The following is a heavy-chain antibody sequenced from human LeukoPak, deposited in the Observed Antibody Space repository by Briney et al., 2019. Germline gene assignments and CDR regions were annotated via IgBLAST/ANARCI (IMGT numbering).Heavy chain of an antibody. J-gene: IGHJ4*02. CDR1: GFSFSSKA. D-gene: IGHD2-15*01. CDR3: TKGCGDTCYSDFDY. Sequence: GGSLRLSCAASGFSFSSKAMSWVRQAPGKGLEWVSAIINSGGSTYYADSVKGRFTISRDNSKNTLYLQMNSLRVDDTAIYYCTKGCGDTCYSDFDYWGQGSLVTVSS. V-gene: IGHV3-23*01. CDR2: IINSGGST.